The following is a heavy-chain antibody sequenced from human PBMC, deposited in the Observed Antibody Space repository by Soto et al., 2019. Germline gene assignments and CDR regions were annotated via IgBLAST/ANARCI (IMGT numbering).Heavy chain of an antibody. V-gene: IGHV3-30*18. J-gene: IGHJ3*02. D-gene: IGHD3-10*01. CDR3: AKDSSYGPGGGAFDI. CDR2: ISYDGSNK. CDR1: GFTFSSYG. Sequence: SLRLSCAASGFTFSSYGMHWVRQAPGKGLEWVAVISYDGSNKYYADSVKGRFTISRDNSKNTLYLQMNSLRAEDTAVYYCAKDSSYGPGGGAFDIWGQGTMVTVSS.